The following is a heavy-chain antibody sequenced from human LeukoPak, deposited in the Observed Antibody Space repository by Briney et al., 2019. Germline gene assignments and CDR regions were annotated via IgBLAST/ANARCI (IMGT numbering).Heavy chain of an antibody. D-gene: IGHD1-26*01. Sequence: SVKVSCKASGGTFSSYTISWVRQAPGQGLEWMGRIIPILGIANYAQKFQGRVTITADKSTSTTYMELSSLRSEDTAVYYCARGNPLSIVGYDRHFDYWGQGTLVTVSS. CDR3: ARGNPLSIVGYDRHFDY. CDR2: IIPILGIA. CDR1: GGTFSSYT. V-gene: IGHV1-69*02. J-gene: IGHJ4*02.